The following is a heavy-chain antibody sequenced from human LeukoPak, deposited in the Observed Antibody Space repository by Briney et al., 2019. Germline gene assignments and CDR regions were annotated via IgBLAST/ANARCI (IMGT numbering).Heavy chain of an antibody. J-gene: IGHJ3*02. CDR1: GGSISSYY. Sequence: PSETLSLTCTVSGGSISSYYWSWIRQPPGKGLEWIGYIYYSGSTNYNPSLKSRVTISVDTSKNQFPLRLSSVTAADTAVYYCARHVQMLADPNDAFDIWGQGTMVTVSS. CDR2: IYYSGST. V-gene: IGHV4-59*08. CDR3: ARHVQMLADPNDAFDI. D-gene: IGHD2-8*01.